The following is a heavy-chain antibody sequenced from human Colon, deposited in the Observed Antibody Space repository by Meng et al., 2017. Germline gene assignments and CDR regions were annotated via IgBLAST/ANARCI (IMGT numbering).Heavy chain of an antibody. CDR2: TYYRSKYYN. D-gene: IGHD3-10*02. CDR3: ARDWGDVRGGFDF. Sequence: QVPPPHSVPSLLKPPHTPSLTWAIAGNSVSSNSAAWNWIRQSPSRGLEWLGRTYYRSKYYNDYALSVKSRITINPDTSKNQFSLQLNSVTPEDTAIYYCARDWGDVRGGFDFWGQGTLVTVSS. J-gene: IGHJ4*02. V-gene: IGHV6-1*01. CDR1: GNSVSSNSAA.